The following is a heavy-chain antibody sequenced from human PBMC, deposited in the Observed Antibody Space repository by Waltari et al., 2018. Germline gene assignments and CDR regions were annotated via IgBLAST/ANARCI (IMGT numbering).Heavy chain of an antibody. D-gene: IGHD5-18*01. CDR2: ISGSGGST. J-gene: IGHJ4*02. V-gene: IGHV3-23*01. CDR3: AKGTGMVTSDYFDY. Sequence: EVQLLESGGDLVQPGGSLKLPCAASGFPLSSPAMTRVRQAPGKGLEWVSDISGSGGSTYYADSVKGRFTISRDNSKNTLFLQMSSLRGEDTAVYYCAKGTGMVTSDYFDYWGQGTLVTVSS. CDR1: GFPLSSPA.